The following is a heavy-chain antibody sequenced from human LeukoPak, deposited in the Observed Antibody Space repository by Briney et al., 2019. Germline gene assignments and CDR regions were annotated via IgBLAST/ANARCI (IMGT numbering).Heavy chain of an antibody. J-gene: IGHJ4*02. CDR1: GGSISSGDYY. Sequence: SETLSLTCTVSGGSISSGDYYWSWIRQPPGKGLEWIGYIYYSGSTYYNPSLKSRVTISVDTSKNQFSLKLSSVTAADTAVYYCARDRPRHYGSGSDDYYFDYWGQGTLVTVSS. D-gene: IGHD3-10*01. CDR2: IYYSGST. CDR3: ARDRPRHYGSGSDDYYFDY. V-gene: IGHV4-30-4*08.